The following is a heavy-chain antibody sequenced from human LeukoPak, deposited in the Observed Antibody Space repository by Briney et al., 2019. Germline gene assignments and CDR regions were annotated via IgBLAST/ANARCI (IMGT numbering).Heavy chain of an antibody. CDR1: GFTFSNYW. Sequence: PGGSLRLSCAASGFTFSNYWMHWVRQAPGKGLVWVSLINSDGSSTSYADSVKGRFTISRDNAKNTLYLQMNRLRAEDPAVYYCASLDSSGYYYFDYWGQGTLVTVSS. CDR2: INSDGSST. CDR3: ASLDSSGYYYFDY. D-gene: IGHD3-22*01. V-gene: IGHV3-74*01. J-gene: IGHJ4*02.